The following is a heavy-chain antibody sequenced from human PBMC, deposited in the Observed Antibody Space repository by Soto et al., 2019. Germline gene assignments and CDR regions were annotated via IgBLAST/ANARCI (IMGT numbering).Heavy chain of an antibody. D-gene: IGHD3-22*01. V-gene: IGHV3-74*01. J-gene: IGHJ4*02. CDR3: ARDYATMIVVNNFDY. CDR1: GFTFSSYW. Sequence: EVQLVESGGGLVQPGGSLRLSCAASGFTFSSYWMHWVRQAPGKGLVWVSRINSDGSSTSYADSVKGRFTISRDNAKNKLYLQMNSLRAEDTAVYYCARDYATMIVVNNFDYWGQGTLVTVSS. CDR2: INSDGSST.